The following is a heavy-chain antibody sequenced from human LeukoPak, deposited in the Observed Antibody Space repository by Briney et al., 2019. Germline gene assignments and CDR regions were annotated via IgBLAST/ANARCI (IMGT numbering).Heavy chain of an antibody. CDR2: IYTNDNT. V-gene: IGHV3-53*01. D-gene: IGHD5-12*01. CDR1: GFVVSSYY. CDR3: ARDLGRPRGHNGDGADIDL. J-gene: IGHJ3*01. Sequence: GESLRLSCAASGFVVSSYYMSWVRQAPGKGLEWVSIIYTNDNTYYANSVKGRFTISRDFSKNTLYLQMDSLRADDTAIYYCARDLGRPRGHNGDGADIDLWGQGTMVTVSS.